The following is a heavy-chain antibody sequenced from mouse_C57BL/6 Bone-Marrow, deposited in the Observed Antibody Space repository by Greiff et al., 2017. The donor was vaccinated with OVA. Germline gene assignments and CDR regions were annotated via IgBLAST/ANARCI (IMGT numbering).Heavy chain of an antibody. J-gene: IGHJ3*01. V-gene: IGHV1-55*01. D-gene: IGHD1-1*01. CDR1: GYTFTSYW. CDR3: ERDYYGSSPDAY. Sequence: QVQLQQPGAELVKPGASVKMSCKASGYTFTSYWITWVKQRPGQGLEWIGDIYPGSGSTNYNEKFKSKATLTVDTSSSTAYMQLSSLTSEDSAVYYCERDYYGSSPDAYWGQGTLVTVSA. CDR2: IYPGSGST.